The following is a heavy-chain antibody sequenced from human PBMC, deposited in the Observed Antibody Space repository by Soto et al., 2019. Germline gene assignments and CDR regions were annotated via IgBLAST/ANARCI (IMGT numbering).Heavy chain of an antibody. V-gene: IGHV3-33*01. Sequence: QVQLVESGGGVVQPGKSLRLSCAASGFTFSTYGMHWVGQAPGKGLELVAVIWYDGSNKYHGDSLKGRFTISRDNSKNTLYLQINNLRAEDTAVYYCGRDGALGDTAVVDSWGQGTLVTVSS. CDR1: GFTFSTYG. D-gene: IGHD5-18*01. J-gene: IGHJ4*02. CDR3: GRDGALGDTAVVDS. CDR2: IWYDGSNK.